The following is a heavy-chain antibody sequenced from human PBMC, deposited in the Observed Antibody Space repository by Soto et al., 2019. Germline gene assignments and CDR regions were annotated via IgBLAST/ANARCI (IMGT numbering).Heavy chain of an antibody. CDR2: IYHSGST. D-gene: IGHD4-17*01. V-gene: IGHV4-4*02. CDR3: ARAPNTVTPNLDY. J-gene: IGHJ4*02. Sequence: PSETLSLTCAVSGGSISSSNCWSWVRQPPGKGLEWIGEIYHSGSTNYNPSLKSRVTISVDKSKNQFSLKLSSVTAADTAVYYCARAPNTVTPNLDYWGQGTLVTVSS. CDR1: GGSISSSNC.